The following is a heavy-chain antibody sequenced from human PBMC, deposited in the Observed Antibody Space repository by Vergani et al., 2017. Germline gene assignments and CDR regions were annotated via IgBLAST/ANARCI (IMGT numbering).Heavy chain of an antibody. CDR3: ARAATIFGVVTNRGSMDV. V-gene: IGHV1-69*06. CDR1: GGTFSSYA. CDR2: IIPIFGTA. J-gene: IGHJ6*04. Sequence: QVQLVQSGAEVKKPGSSVKVSCKASGGTFSSYAISWVRQAPGQGLEWMGGIIPIFGTANYAQKFQGRVTITADKSTSTAYMELSSLRSEDTAVYYCARAATIFGVVTNRGSMDVWGKGTTVTVSS. D-gene: IGHD3-3*01.